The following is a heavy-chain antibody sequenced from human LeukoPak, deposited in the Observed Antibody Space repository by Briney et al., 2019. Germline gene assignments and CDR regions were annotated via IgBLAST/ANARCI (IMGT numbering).Heavy chain of an antibody. V-gene: IGHV7-4-1*02. D-gene: IGHD2-15*01. CDR2: INTNTGNP. CDR1: GGTFSSYA. J-gene: IGHJ4*02. Sequence: ASVKVSCTASGGTFSSYAISWVRQAPGQGLEWMGWINTNTGNPTYAQGFTGRFVFSLDTSVSTAYLQISSLKAEDTAVYYCARESAVAETSESDYWGQGTLVTVSS. CDR3: ARESAVAETSESDY.